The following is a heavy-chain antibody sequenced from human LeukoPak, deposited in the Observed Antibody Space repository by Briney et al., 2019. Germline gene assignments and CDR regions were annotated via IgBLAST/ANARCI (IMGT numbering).Heavy chain of an antibody. CDR2: LHPDGSHQ. CDR1: GFTFSTYF. Sequence: GGSLRLSCAASGFTFSTYFMSWVRQAPGKGLEWVANLHPDGSHQYYVDSVRGRFTISRDNAKNSLYLQMNNLRAEDTAVYYCASWGRDYSSFDYWGQGILVTVSS. J-gene: IGHJ4*02. CDR3: ASWGRDYSSFDY. D-gene: IGHD4-11*01. V-gene: IGHV3-7*03.